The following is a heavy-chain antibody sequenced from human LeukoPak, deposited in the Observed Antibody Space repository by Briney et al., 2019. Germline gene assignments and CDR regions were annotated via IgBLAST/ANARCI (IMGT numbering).Heavy chain of an antibody. V-gene: IGHV5-51*01. D-gene: IGHD2-2*01. CDR1: GYSFTSYW. CDR2: IYPGDSDT. Sequence: GESLKISCQGSGYSFTSYWIGWVRQMPGKGLEWMGIIYPGDSDTRYSPSFQGQVTISADKSISTAYLQWSSLKASDTAMYYCARRYCSSTSCYLGFDYWGQGTLVTVSS. J-gene: IGHJ4*02. CDR3: ARRYCSSTSCYLGFDY.